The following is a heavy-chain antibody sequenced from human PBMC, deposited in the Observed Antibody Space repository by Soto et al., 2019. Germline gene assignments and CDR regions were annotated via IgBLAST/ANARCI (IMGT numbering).Heavy chain of an antibody. Sequence: GGSLRLSCVASGIEFSNYAMSWVRQAPGKGLEWVSVSSASGRSRYHADSVKGRFTISRDNSKNTLYLHMTNLRAEDAAVYYCAKDGNWLDVYFDVWGQGTPVTVSS. CDR3: AKDGNWLDVYFDV. V-gene: IGHV3-23*01. CDR1: GIEFSNYA. D-gene: IGHD6-19*01. J-gene: IGHJ4*02. CDR2: SSASGRSR.